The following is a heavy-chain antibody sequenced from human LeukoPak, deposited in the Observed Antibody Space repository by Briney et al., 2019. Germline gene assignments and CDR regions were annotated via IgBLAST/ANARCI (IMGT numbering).Heavy chain of an antibody. D-gene: IGHD3-10*01. Sequence: SVKVSCKASGGTFSSYAISWVRQAPGQGLEWMGRIIPILGIANYAQKFQGRVTITADKSTSTAYMELSSLRSEDTAVYYCAREGQYYYGSGTYPRYYYYGMDVWGQGTTVTVSS. J-gene: IGHJ6*02. CDR3: AREGQYYYGSGTYPRYYYYGMDV. V-gene: IGHV1-69*04. CDR1: GGTFSSYA. CDR2: IIPILGIA.